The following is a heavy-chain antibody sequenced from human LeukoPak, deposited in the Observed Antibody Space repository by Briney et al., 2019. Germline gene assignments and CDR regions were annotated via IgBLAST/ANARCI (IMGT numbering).Heavy chain of an antibody. CDR1: GGSISSSSYY. J-gene: IGHJ5*02. V-gene: IGHV4-39*07. D-gene: IGHD2-15*01. CDR3: ARFRVVAATSAPLYNLFDP. CDR2: IYYSGSI. Sequence: SETLSLTCTVSGGSISSSSYYCGWLRQPPWKGPEWIGSIYYSGSIYYNPSLNSRFTISVDTSKNQFSLKLSSVTAADTAVYYCARFRVVAATSAPLYNLFDPWGQGTLVTVSS.